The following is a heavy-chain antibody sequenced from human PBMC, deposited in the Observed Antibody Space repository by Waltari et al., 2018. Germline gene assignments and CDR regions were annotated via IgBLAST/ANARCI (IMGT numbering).Heavy chain of an antibody. CDR2: ISAAGTDT. J-gene: IGHJ3*02. Sequence: EVQLVESGGGLVQPGGSLRLFCAASGFTFSSYAINWVRQAPGKGLEWVSHISAAGTDTHYADSVKGRFTISRDNSKNTVYVQMNSLRAEDTAVYYCARPRYSSGPVLGAFDIWGQGTMVTVSS. V-gene: IGHV3-23*04. CDR1: GFTFSSYA. D-gene: IGHD6-19*01. CDR3: ARPRYSSGPVLGAFDI.